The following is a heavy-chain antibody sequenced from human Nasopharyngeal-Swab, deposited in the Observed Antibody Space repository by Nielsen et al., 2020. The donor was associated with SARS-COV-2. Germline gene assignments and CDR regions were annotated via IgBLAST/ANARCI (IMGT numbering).Heavy chain of an antibody. CDR2: IYTSGDT. J-gene: IGHJ4*02. D-gene: IGHD4/OR15-4a*01. CDR3: ARDRWGMLPTH. Sequence: SETLSLTCTVSGGSITNGNYQWSWIRQPAGEGLAWLGPIYTSGDTKYHASLESRVPISVDTSKNQFPLKLTSVTAADTAVFYCARDRWGMLPTHWGQGILVTVSS. V-gene: IGHV4-61*02. CDR1: GGSITNGNYQ.